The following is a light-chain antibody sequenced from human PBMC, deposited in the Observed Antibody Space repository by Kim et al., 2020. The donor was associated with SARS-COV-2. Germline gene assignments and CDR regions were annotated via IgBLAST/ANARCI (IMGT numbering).Light chain of an antibody. CDR2: KAS. CDR3: QHYYTYPYT. V-gene: IGKV1-5*03. Sequence: DIQMTQSPSILSASVGDRVTITCRASQDLRTWLAWYQQKPGKAPNLLVYKASTLQSGVPPRFSGSGSGTEFTLTISSLQPDDFATYYCQHYYTYPYTFGQGTKLEI. CDR1: QDLRTW. J-gene: IGKJ2*01.